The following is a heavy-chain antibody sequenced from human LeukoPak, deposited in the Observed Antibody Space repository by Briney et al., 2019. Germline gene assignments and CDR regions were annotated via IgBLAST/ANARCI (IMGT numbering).Heavy chain of an antibody. V-gene: IGHV3-30*02. Sequence: GGSLRLSCAASGFTFSSYGMHWVRQAPGKGLEWVAFIRYDGSNKYYADSVKGRFTISRDNSKNTLYLQMNSLRDEDTAVYYCAKVACSRDCSIDYWGQGTLLTVSS. J-gene: IGHJ4*02. D-gene: IGHD2-21*01. CDR1: GFTFSSYG. CDR2: IRYDGSNK. CDR3: AKVACSRDCSIDY.